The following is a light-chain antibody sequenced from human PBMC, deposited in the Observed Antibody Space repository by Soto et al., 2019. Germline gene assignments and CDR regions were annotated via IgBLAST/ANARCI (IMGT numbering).Light chain of an antibody. CDR1: SSDVGGYNY. J-gene: IGLJ1*01. CDR3: SSYTSSSTEV. V-gene: IGLV2-14*03. Sequence: QSPLTQPASVSGSPGQSITISCTGTSSDVGGYNYVSWYQHHPGKAPKLMIYDVSNRPSGVSNRFSGSKSGDTASLTISGLQAEDEADYYCSSYTSSSTEVFGTGTKLTVL. CDR2: DVS.